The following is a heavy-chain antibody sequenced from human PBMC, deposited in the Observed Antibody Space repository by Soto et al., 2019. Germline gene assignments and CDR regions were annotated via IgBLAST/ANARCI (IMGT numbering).Heavy chain of an antibody. CDR2: ISGSGGST. CDR1: GFTFSSYA. V-gene: IGHV3-23*01. J-gene: IGHJ4*02. D-gene: IGHD3-10*01. CDR3: AKVEYYGSGSQSNYFDY. Sequence: GGSLRLSCAASGFTFSSYAMSWVRQAPGKGLEWVSAISGSGGSTYYADSVKGRFTISRDNSKNTLYLQMNSLRAEDTAVYYCAKVEYYGSGSQSNYFDYWGQGTLVTVSS.